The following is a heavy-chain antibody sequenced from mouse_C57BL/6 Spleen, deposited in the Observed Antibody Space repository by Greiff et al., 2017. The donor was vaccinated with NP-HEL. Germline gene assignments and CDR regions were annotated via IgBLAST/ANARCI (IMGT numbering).Heavy chain of an antibody. CDR2: IDPEDGET. CDR3: ARCTMVTTDAMDY. CDR1: GFNLTDYS. Sequence: SFPLSCTASGFNLTDYSLPWVTQSPEQGLEWIGRIDPEDGETKYAPKFQGKATITADTTSNTAYLQLSSLTSEDTAVYYGARCTMVTTDAMDYWGQGTSVTVSS. V-gene: IGHV14-2*01. J-gene: IGHJ4*01. D-gene: IGHD2-2*01.